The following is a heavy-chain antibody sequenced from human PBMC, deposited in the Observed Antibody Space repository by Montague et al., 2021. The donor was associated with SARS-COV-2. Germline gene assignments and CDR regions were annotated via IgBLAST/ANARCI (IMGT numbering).Heavy chain of an antibody. V-gene: IGHV4-4*07. D-gene: IGHD3-10*01. CDR2: IYSSGSI. CDR3: ARGGSVIMVRGLIADAFDI. J-gene: IGHJ3*02. CDR1: GGSIRNYY. Sequence: SETLSLTCNVSGGSIRNYYWSWIRQPAGKGLEWIGRIYSSGSINYNPSLKTRITLSVDTSKNQLSLRLNSVTAEDTAVYYCARGGSVIMVRGLIADAFDIWGQGTMVTVSS.